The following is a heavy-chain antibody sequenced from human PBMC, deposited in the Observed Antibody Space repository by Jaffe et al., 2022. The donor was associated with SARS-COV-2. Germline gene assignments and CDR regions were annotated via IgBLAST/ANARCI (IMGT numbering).Heavy chain of an antibody. D-gene: IGHD5-12*01. CDR3: ASPWGYGGSYAFDI. CDR1: GGSISSSSYY. Sequence: QLQLQESGPGLVKPSETLSLTCTVSGGSISSSSYYWGWIRQPPGKGLEWIGSIYYSGSTYYNPSLKSRVTISVDTSKNQFSLKLSSVTAADTAVYYCASPWGYGGSYAFDIWGQGTMVTVSS. CDR2: IYYSGST. J-gene: IGHJ3*02. V-gene: IGHV4-39*01.